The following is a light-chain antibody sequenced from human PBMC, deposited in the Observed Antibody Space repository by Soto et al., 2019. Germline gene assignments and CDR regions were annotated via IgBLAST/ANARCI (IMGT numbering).Light chain of an antibody. Sequence: SVVTQPPSASGAPGQTVTISCSGSTTNIGRNSVNWYQQLPGAAPKLLIYSNDQRPSGVPDRFSASKSGASASLAISGLQSDDEADYYCAAWDDSLNGPVFGGGTQLTVL. CDR3: AAWDDSLNGPV. V-gene: IGLV1-44*01. CDR1: TTNIGRNS. J-gene: IGLJ7*01. CDR2: SND.